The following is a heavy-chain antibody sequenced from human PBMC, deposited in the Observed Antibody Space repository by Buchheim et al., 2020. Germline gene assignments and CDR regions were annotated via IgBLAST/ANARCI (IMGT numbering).Heavy chain of an antibody. J-gene: IGHJ6*02. CDR1: GFTFSSYA. CDR3: ARDGGHSSSWYYYYYGMDV. Sequence: QVQLVESGGGVVQPGRSLRLSCAASGFTFSSYAMHWVRQAPGKGLEWVAVISYDGSNKYYADSVKGRFTISRDNSKNTLYLQMNSLRAEDTAVYYCARDGGHSSSWYYYYYGMDVWGQGTT. V-gene: IGHV3-30-3*01. CDR2: ISYDGSNK. D-gene: IGHD6-13*01.